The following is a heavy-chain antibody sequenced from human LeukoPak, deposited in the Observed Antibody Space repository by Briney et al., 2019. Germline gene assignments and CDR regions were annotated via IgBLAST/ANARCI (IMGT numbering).Heavy chain of an antibody. V-gene: IGHV4-39*01. J-gene: IGHJ4*02. Sequence: SETLSLTCTVSGGSISSSTYYWGWIRQPPGKGLEWIGSIYYSGSTYYNASLKSRVTISADTSKNQFSLKLSSVTAADTAIYYCARHLYDKTGRPLDSWGQGTLVTVSS. CDR2: IYYSGST. D-gene: IGHD3-9*01. CDR3: ARHLYDKTGRPLDS. CDR1: GGSISSSTYY.